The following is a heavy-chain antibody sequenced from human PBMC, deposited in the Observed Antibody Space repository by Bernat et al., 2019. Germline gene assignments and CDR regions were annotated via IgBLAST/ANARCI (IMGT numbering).Heavy chain of an antibody. J-gene: IGHJ4*02. CDR2: IKQDGSEK. Sequence: EVQLVESGGGLVQPGGSLRLSCAASGFIFSSYWMSWVRQAPGKGLEWVANIKQDGSEKYYVDSVKGRFTISRDNAKNSLYLQMNSLRAEDTAVYYCARDYFIRWMDYWGQGTLVTVSS. D-gene: IGHD4-23*01. CDR3: ARDYFIRWMDY. CDR1: GFIFSSYW. V-gene: IGHV3-7*01.